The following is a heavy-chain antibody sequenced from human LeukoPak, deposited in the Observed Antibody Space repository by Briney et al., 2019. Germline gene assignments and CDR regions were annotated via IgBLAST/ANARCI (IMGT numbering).Heavy chain of an antibody. V-gene: IGHV3-73*01. Sequence: GGSLRLSCAASGFTFSGSAMHWVRQASGKGLEWVGRIRSKANSYATAYAASVKCRFTISRDDSKNTAYLQMNSLKTEDTAVYYCTSRSIAADRNFDYWGQGTLVTVSS. CDR2: IRSKANSYAT. CDR3: TSRSIAADRNFDY. D-gene: IGHD6-13*01. J-gene: IGHJ4*02. CDR1: GFTFSGSA.